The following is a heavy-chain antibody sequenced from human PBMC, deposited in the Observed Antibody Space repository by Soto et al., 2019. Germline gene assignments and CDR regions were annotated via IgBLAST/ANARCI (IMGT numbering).Heavy chain of an antibody. CDR3: AGGNGDWVVAGICYMDV. V-gene: IGHV1-8*01. J-gene: IGHJ6*03. CDR1: GYTFTSYD. D-gene: IGHD4-17*01. CDR2: MNPNSGNT. Sequence: QVQLVQSGAEVKKPGASVKVSCKASGYTFTSYDINWVRQATGQGLEWMEWMNPNSGNTGYAQKFQGRVTMTRNTTMSTAYMEVSCLRSEDTAVYYCAGGNGDWVVAGICYMDVWGKGTTVTVSS.